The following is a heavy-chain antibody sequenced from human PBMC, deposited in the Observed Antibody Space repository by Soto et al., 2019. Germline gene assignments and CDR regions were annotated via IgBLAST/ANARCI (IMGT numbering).Heavy chain of an antibody. Sequence: QVQFVQSGAEVKKPGASVKVSCKASGYNFTTYAIPWVRQAPGQRLEWMGWINTGKGNTKYSQKFQGRVTITRDTSASTAYMDLSSLRSGDTAVYYCARDPWGGAVDAFDIWGQGTMVTVSS. CDR3: ARDPWGGAVDAFDI. J-gene: IGHJ3*02. D-gene: IGHD3-10*01. CDR2: INTGKGNT. CDR1: GYNFTTYA. V-gene: IGHV1-3*04.